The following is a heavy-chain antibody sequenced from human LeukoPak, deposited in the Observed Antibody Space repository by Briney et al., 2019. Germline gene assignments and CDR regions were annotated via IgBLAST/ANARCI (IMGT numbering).Heavy chain of an antibody. Sequence: SVTVSCKASGGTFSSYAISWVRQAPGQGLEWMGGIIPIFGTANYAQKFQGRVTITTDESTSTAYMELSSLRSEDTAEYYCARAIPTDYYYYYMDVWGKGTTVTVSS. V-gene: IGHV1-69*05. CDR2: IIPIFGTA. CDR1: GGTFSSYA. D-gene: IGHD2-21*01. J-gene: IGHJ6*03. CDR3: ARAIPTDYYYYYMDV.